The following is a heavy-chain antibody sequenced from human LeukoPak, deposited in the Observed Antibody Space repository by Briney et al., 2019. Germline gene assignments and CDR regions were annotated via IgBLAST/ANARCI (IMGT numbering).Heavy chain of an antibody. Sequence: SETLSLTCAVYGGSFSGYYWSWIRQPPGKGLEWIGEINHSGSTNYNPSLKSRVTISVDTSKNQFSLKLSSVTAADTAVYYCASGAYGSGSSYYYYMDVWGKGTTVTVSS. V-gene: IGHV4-34*01. CDR3: ASGAYGSGSSYYYYMDV. CDR2: INHSGST. CDR1: GGSFSGYY. J-gene: IGHJ6*03. D-gene: IGHD3-10*01.